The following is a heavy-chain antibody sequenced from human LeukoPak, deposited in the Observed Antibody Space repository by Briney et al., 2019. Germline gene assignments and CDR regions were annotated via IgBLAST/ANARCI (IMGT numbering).Heavy chain of an antibody. J-gene: IGHJ4*02. CDR1: GGSISSSSYY. Sequence: PSETLSLTCTVSGGSISSSSYYWGWIRQPPGKGLEWIGSIYYSGSTYYNPSLKSRATISVDTSKNQFSLKLSSVTAADTALYYCARQGDNVVVPPAIWNLDYWGQGTLVTVSS. V-gene: IGHV4-39*01. CDR3: ARQGDNVVVPPAIWNLDY. CDR2: IYYSGST. D-gene: IGHD2-2*01.